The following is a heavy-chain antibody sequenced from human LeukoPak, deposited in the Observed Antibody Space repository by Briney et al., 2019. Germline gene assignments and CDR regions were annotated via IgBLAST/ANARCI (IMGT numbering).Heavy chain of an antibody. D-gene: IGHD6-13*01. CDR2: IYHSGST. CDR1: GGSISSGGYY. V-gene: IGHV4-30-2*01. J-gene: IGHJ4*02. Sequence: PSETLSLTCTVSGGSISSGGYYWSWIRQPPGKGLEWIGYIYHSGSTYYNPSLKSRVTISVDTSKNQFSLKLSSVTAADTAVYYCASNGGQQQLVAPFDYWGQGTLVTVSS. CDR3: ASNGGQQQLVAPFDY.